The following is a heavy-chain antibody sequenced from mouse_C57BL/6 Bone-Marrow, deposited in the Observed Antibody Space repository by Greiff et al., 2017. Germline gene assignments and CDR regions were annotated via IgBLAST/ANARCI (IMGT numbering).Heavy chain of an antibody. D-gene: IGHD1-1*02. J-gene: IGHJ2*01. Sequence: QVQLQQSGAELVRPGTSVKLSCKASGYAFTNYLIEWVKQRPGQGLEWIGVINPGSGGTNYNEKFKGKATLTADKSSSTAYMQLRSLTSEDSAVYFCARWWVYLDYGGQGNTPTVSS. CDR3: ARWWVYLDY. CDR1: GYAFTNYL. CDR2: INPGSGGT. V-gene: IGHV1-54*01.